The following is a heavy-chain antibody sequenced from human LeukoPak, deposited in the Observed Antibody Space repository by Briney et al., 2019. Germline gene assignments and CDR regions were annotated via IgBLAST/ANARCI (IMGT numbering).Heavy chain of an antibody. Sequence: SETLSLTCAVYGGSFSDYYWSWIRQPPGKGLEWSGEINHSGSTNYNPSLKSRVTISVDTSKNQFSLKLSSVTAADTAVYYCARGRRVATIGGDFDYWGQGTLVTVSS. CDR2: INHSGST. J-gene: IGHJ4*02. CDR3: ARGRRVATIGGDFDY. D-gene: IGHD5-12*01. V-gene: IGHV4-34*01. CDR1: GGSFSDYY.